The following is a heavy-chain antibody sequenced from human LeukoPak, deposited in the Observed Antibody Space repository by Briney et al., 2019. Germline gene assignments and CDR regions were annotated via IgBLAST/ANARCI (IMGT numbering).Heavy chain of an antibody. D-gene: IGHD2-21*02. J-gene: IGHJ6*02. CDR3: ARDHIVVVTAKNYYYYGMDV. V-gene: IGHV3-48*01. CDR2: ISSSSSTI. CDR1: GFTFSSCS. Sequence: GGSLRLSCAASGFTFSSCSMNWVRQAPGKGLERVSYISSSSSTIYYADSVKGRFTISRDNAKNSLYLQMNSLRAEDTAVYYCARDHIVVVTAKNYYYYGMDVWGQGTTVTVSS.